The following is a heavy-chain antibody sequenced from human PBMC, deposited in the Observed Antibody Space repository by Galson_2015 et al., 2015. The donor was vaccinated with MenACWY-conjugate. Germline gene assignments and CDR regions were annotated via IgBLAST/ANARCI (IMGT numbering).Heavy chain of an antibody. V-gene: IGHV3-23*01. CDR3: TKKLSNAVATDGVDP. CDR2: ISSSADRT. CDR1: GFTFSRYA. Sequence: SLRLSCAGSGFTFSRYAMSWVRQAPGKGLEWVSAISSSADRTYYTDSVKGRFTISRDNSKNTVYLQMNRLRVEDTAGYYCTKKLSNAVATDGVDPGGQGTLVTVSS. D-gene: IGHD2-8*01. J-gene: IGHJ5*02.